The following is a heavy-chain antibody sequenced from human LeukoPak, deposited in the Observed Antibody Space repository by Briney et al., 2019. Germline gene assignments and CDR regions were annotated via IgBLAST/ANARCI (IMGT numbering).Heavy chain of an antibody. J-gene: IGHJ4*02. Sequence: PSETLSLTCTVSGGSISSYYWSWIRQPPGKGLEWIGYIYYSGSTNYNPSLKSRVTITVDTSKNQFSLKLSSVTAADTAVYYCARRGPRSSWYYFDYWGQRTLVTVSS. D-gene: IGHD6-13*01. CDR3: ARRGPRSSWYYFDY. CDR1: GGSISSYY. V-gene: IGHV4-59*08. CDR2: IYYSGST.